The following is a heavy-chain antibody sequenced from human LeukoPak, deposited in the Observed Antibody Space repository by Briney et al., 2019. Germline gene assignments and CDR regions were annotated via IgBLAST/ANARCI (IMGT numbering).Heavy chain of an antibody. CDR2: ISSSSSYI. CDR1: GFTFSSYS. CDR3: ARVGGLERGDSYFDY. D-gene: IGHD3-10*01. Sequence: GGSLRLSCAASGFTFSSYSMNWVRQAPGKGLEWVSSISSSSSYIYYADSVKGRFTISRDNAKNSLYLQMNSLRAEDTAVYYCARVGGLERGDSYFDYWGQGTLVTVSS. V-gene: IGHV3-21*01. J-gene: IGHJ4*02.